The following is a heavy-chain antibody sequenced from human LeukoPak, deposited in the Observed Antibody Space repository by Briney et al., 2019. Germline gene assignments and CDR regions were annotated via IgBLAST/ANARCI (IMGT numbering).Heavy chain of an antibody. CDR3: ARGPMDGRSGYLND. Sequence: GGSLRLSCAASGFTFSSYWMHWVRHARGGGLVWVSRINSDGRSTMHADSVKGRFTISRDNAKNTLYLEMNSLRDEDTAVYYCARGPMDGRSGYLNDWGQGTLVTVSS. D-gene: IGHD3-22*01. J-gene: IGHJ4*02. CDR1: GFTFSSYW. CDR2: INSDGRST. V-gene: IGHV3-74*03.